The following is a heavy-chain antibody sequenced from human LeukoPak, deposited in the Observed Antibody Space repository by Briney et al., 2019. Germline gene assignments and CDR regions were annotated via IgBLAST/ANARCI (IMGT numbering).Heavy chain of an antibody. J-gene: IGHJ4*02. D-gene: IGHD6-19*01. CDR2: IYYSGGT. V-gene: IGHV4-59*01. CDR3: ARVRGYSSGWYGYYFDY. CDR1: GGSISSYY. Sequence: SETLSLTCTVSGGSISSYYWSWIRQPPGKGLEWIGYIYYSGGTNYNPSLKSRVTISVDTSKNQFSLKLSSVTAADTAVYYCARVRGYSSGWYGYYFDYWGQGTLVTVSS.